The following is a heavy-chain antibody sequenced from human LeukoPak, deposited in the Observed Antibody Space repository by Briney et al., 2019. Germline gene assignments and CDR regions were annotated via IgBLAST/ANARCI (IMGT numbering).Heavy chain of an antibody. Sequence: SETLSLTCAVYGGSFSGYYWSWIRQPPGKGLEWIGGINHSGSTNYNPSLKSRVTISVDTSKNQFSLKLSSVTAADTAVYYCARVYSSSWYTSEYFQHWGQGTLVTVSS. CDR1: GGSFSGYY. J-gene: IGHJ1*01. CDR3: ARVYSSSWYTSEYFQH. V-gene: IGHV4-34*01. D-gene: IGHD6-13*01. CDR2: INHSGST.